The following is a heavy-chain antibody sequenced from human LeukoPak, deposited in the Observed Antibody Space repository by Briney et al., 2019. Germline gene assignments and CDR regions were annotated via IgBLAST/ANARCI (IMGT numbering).Heavy chain of an antibody. CDR1: GFTFNTYG. Sequence: QAGRSLRLSCAASGFTFNTYGMHWARQAPGKGLEWVTVISDDGGNKYYADSVKGRFTISRDNSKNTLYLQMNSLRAEDTAVYYCARGDILTGYYSIDYWGQGTLVTVSS. CDR3: ARGDILTGYYSIDY. V-gene: IGHV3-30*03. J-gene: IGHJ4*02. D-gene: IGHD3-9*01. CDR2: ISDDGGNK.